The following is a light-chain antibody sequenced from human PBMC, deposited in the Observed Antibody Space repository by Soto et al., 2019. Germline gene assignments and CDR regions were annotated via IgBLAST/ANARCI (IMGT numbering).Light chain of an antibody. Sequence: EIVLTQSPGTLSLSPGERATLSCRASQSVSSYLAWYQQKPGQAPRLLIYDASNMSTGIPARFSGSGPGTDFTLTICSPEPEDFAEDYGQHRCNWPPCLTFVGGTKVESK. CDR1: QSVSSY. J-gene: IGKJ4*01. CDR2: DAS. V-gene: IGKV3-11*01. CDR3: QHRCNWPPCLT.